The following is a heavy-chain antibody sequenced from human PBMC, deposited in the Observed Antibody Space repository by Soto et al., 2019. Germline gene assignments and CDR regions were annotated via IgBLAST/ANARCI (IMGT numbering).Heavy chain of an antibody. D-gene: IGHD6-13*01. CDR1: GGSISSGGYS. Sequence: PSETLSLTCAFSGGSISSGGYSWSWIRQPPGKGLEWIGYIYHSGSTYYNPSLKSRVTISVDRSKNQFSLKLSSVTAADTAVYYCARCIVAAGPIDYWGQGTQVTVSS. V-gene: IGHV4-30-2*01. CDR3: ARCIVAAGPIDY. J-gene: IGHJ4*02. CDR2: IYHSGST.